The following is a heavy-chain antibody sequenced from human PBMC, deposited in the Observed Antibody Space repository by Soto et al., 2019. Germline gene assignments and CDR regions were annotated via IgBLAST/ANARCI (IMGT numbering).Heavy chain of an antibody. Sequence: GGSLRLSCAASGVTFSSYAMSWVRQAPGKGLEWVSAISGSGGSTYYADSVKGRFTISRDNSKNTLYLQMNSLRAEDTAVYYCAKSYIVLMVYAIRGFDYWGQGTLVTVSS. CDR3: AKSYIVLMVYAIRGFDY. D-gene: IGHD2-8*01. J-gene: IGHJ4*02. V-gene: IGHV3-23*01. CDR1: GVTFSSYA. CDR2: ISGSGGST.